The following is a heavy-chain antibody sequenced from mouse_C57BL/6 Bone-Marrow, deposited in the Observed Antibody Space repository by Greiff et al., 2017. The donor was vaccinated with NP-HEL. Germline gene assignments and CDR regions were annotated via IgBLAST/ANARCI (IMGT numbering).Heavy chain of an antibody. CDR3: ARSNPNLLLRGYAMDY. Sequence: LMESGAELVRPGSSVKLSCKDSYFAFMASALHWVKQRPGHGLEWIGSFTMYSDATEYSENFKGKATLTANTSSSTAYMELSSLTSEDSAVYYCARSNPNLLLRGYAMDYWGQGTSVTVSS. CDR2: FTMYSDAT. D-gene: IGHD1-1*01. CDR1: YFAFMASA. J-gene: IGHJ4*01. V-gene: IGHV1-49*01.